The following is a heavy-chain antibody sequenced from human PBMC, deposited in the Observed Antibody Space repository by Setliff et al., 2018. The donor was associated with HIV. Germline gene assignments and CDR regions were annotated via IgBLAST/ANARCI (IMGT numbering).Heavy chain of an antibody. CDR2: IYYSGST. J-gene: IGHJ3*01. CDR3: ARARITMTGGRLEPYAFDR. D-gene: IGHD3-22*01. Sequence: PSETLSLTCIVSGGSISSTSHYWGWVRQPPGKGLEWIGTIYYSGSTYYNSSLKSRVTMSVDTSKNLFSLRLSSVTAADTAVYYCARARITMTGGRLEPYAFDRWGQGTKVTVSS. V-gene: IGHV4-39*02. CDR1: GGSISSTSHY.